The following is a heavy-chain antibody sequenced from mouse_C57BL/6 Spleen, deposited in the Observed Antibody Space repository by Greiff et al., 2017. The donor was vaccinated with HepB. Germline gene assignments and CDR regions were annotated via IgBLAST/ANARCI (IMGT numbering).Heavy chain of an antibody. V-gene: IGHV1-81*01. CDR1: GYTFTSYG. CDR2: IYPRSGNT. D-gene: IGHD2-4*01. J-gene: IGHJ4*01. Sequence: QVQLKESGAELARPGASVKLSCKASGYTFTSYGISWVKQRTGQGLEWIGEIYPRSGNTYYNEKFKGKATLTADKSSSTAYMELRSLTSEDSAVYFCARQMLYYDYPYYAMDYWGQGTSVTVSS. CDR3: ARQMLYYDYPYYAMDY.